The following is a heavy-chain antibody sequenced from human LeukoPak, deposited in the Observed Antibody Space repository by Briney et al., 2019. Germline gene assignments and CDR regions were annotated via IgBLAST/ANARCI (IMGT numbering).Heavy chain of an antibody. Sequence: GGSLRLSCAASGFTLSSYSLNWVRQAPGKGLEWVSSISSSSSYIYYADSVKGRFTISRDNAKNSLYLQMNSLRVEDTAVYYCARAYSERYGLGYYYMDVWGKGTTVTVSS. V-gene: IGHV3-21*01. CDR2: ISSSSSYI. D-gene: IGHD1-26*01. CDR1: GFTLSSYS. CDR3: ARAYSERYGLGYYYMDV. J-gene: IGHJ6*03.